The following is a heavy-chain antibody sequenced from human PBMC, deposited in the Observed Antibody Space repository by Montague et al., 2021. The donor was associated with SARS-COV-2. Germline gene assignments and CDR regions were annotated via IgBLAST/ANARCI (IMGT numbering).Heavy chain of an antibody. CDR3: ATYYYNSDHVRSA. CDR2: IINSGSST. CDR1: GFPFSSYE. J-gene: IGHJ5*02. D-gene: IGHD3-10*01. V-gene: IGHV3-48*03. Sequence: SLRLSCAASGFPFSSYEMNWVRQAPGKGLEWISKIINSGSSTYYADSVKGRFTISRDNAKNSLYLQMNGLRAEDTAVYYCATYYYNSDHVRSAWGQGALVTVSS.